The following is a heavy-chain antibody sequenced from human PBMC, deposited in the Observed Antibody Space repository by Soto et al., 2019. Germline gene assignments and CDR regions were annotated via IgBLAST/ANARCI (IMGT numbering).Heavy chain of an antibody. J-gene: IGHJ5*02. V-gene: IGHV1-69*02. CDR3: ARGRPPLDGQRFDP. D-gene: IGHD2-8*01. Sequence: QVQLVQSGAEVKKPGSSVKVSCKASGGTFSSYTISWVRQAPGQGLEWMGRIIPILGIANYAQKFQGRVTITEETSTSTAHLERSSLRYEDTAVYYCARGRPPLDGQRFDPWGQGTLVTVSS. CDR2: IIPILGIA. CDR1: GGTFSSYT.